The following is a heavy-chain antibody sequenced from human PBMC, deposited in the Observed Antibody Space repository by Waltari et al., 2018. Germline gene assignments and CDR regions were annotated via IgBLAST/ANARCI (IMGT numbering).Heavy chain of an antibody. J-gene: IGHJ4*02. D-gene: IGHD3-22*01. V-gene: IGHV3-53*01. CDR2: IYSGGST. CDR1: GFTVSSNY. Sequence: EVQLVESGGGLIQPGGSLRLSCAASGFTVSSNYMSWVRQAPGKGLEWVSVIYSGGSTYYADSVKGRFTISRDNSKNTLYLQMNSLRAEDTAVYYCARDLGHYDSSGYYDYWGQGTLVTVSS. CDR3: ARDLGHYDSSGYYDY.